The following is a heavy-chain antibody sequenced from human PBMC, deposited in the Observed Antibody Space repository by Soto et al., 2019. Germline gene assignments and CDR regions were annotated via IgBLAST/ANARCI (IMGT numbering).Heavy chain of an antibody. Sequence: QVQLVESGGGVVQPGRSLRLSCAASGFTFSSFAFHWVCQAPGKGLEWVAVISYDGSNKYYADSVKGRFTISRDNSKNTLYLQMNSLRAEDTAVYYCARDIEDYYGSGSYPSGIDYWGQGTLVTVSS. CDR1: GFTFSSFA. CDR3: ARDIEDYYGSGSYPSGIDY. D-gene: IGHD3-10*01. V-gene: IGHV3-30-3*01. J-gene: IGHJ4*02. CDR2: ISYDGSNK.